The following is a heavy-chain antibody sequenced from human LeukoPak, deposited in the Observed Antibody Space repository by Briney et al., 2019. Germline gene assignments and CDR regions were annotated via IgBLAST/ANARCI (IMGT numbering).Heavy chain of an antibody. CDR2: INQDGGQK. V-gene: IGHV3-7*03. D-gene: IGHD4-17*01. CDR3: ARDWFDGDYDRFDY. J-gene: IGHJ4*02. CDR1: GFTFSSYW. Sequence: GGSLRLSCAVSGFTFSSYWMSWFRQAPGKGLEWVANINQDGGQKFSVDSVKGRFTISRDNTKNSLSLQMNSLRVEDTAVYYCARDWFDGDYDRFDYWGQGTLVTASS.